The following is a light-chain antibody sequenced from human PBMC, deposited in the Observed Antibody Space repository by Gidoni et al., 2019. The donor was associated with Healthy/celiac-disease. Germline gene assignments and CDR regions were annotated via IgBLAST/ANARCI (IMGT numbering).Light chain of an antibody. V-gene: IGKV3-15*01. CDR2: GAS. CDR1: QRVSSN. J-gene: IGKJ4*01. Sequence: EIVMTQSPATLSVSPGARATLSCRASQRVSSNLAWYQQKPGQAPRLLIYGASTRATGIPARFSGSGSGTEFTLTISSLQSEDFAVYYCQQYNNWPLPFGGGTKVEIK. CDR3: QQYNNWPLP.